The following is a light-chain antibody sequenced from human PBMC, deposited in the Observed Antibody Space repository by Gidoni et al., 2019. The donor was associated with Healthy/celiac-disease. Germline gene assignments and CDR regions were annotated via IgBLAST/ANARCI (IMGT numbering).Light chain of an antibody. CDR1: QSMSSY. Sequence: DIQMTQSPSSLSASVGDRVTITCRASQSMSSYLNWYQQKPGKAPKLLIYAASSLQSGVPSRFSGSGAGTDFTLTISSLQPEEFATYYCQQNYSTPHAFGQGTKLEIK. J-gene: IGKJ2*01. CDR2: AAS. V-gene: IGKV1-39*01. CDR3: QQNYSTPHA.